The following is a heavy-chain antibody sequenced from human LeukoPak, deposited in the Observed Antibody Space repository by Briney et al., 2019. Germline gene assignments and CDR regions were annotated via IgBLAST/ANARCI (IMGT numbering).Heavy chain of an antibody. CDR3: AKNRGAGSHYYYHMNV. D-gene: IGHD1-26*01. CDR1: GFIFSNYW. V-gene: IGHV3-7*03. J-gene: IGHJ6*03. Sequence: GGSLRLSCAASGFIFSNYWMSWVRQAPGKGLEWVANIKQDGSEKYYVDSVKGRFTISRDNAKNSLYLQLNSLRVEDTAVYYCAKNRGAGSHYYYHMNVWGKGTTVTVSS. CDR2: IKQDGSEK.